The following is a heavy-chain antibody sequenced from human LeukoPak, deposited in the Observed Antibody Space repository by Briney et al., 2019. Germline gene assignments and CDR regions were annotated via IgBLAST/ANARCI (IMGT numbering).Heavy chain of an antibody. J-gene: IGHJ5*02. Sequence: PGGSLRLSCAASGFTFSGSAMHWVRQASGKGLEWVGHIGSKANSYATAYAASVKGRFTISRDDSKNTAYLQMNSLKTEDTAVYYCTRHNSVIVPAAIDWLDPWGQGTLVTVSS. CDR3: TRHNSVIVPAAIDWLDP. CDR1: GFTFSGSA. V-gene: IGHV3-73*01. CDR2: IGSKANSYAT. D-gene: IGHD2-2*01.